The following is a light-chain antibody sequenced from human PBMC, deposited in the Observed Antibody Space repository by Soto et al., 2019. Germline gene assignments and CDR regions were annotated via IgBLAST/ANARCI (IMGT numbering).Light chain of an antibody. V-gene: IGKV3-15*01. Sequence: EIVMTQSPATLSVSPGERATLSCRASQSVSSDLAWYHQKPGQAPRLLIYSASTRATGIPARFSGSGSGTEFTLTINSLQSEDFAVYYCQQYNNWPQTFGQGTKVDIK. CDR3: QQYNNWPQT. J-gene: IGKJ1*01. CDR1: QSVSSD. CDR2: SAS.